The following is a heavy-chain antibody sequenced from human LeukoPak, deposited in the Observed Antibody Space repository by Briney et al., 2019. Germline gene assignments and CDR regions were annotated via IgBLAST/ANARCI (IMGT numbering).Heavy chain of an antibody. D-gene: IGHD3-3*01. J-gene: IGHJ4*02. CDR2: ISGSGGTT. V-gene: IGHV3-23*01. CDR1: GFTFSNYA. CDR3: AKANVFGVLDYFDY. Sequence: PGGSLRLSCAASGFTFSNYAMSWVRPAPGQGLEWVSGISGSGGTTYYADSVKGRFTVSRDNSKNTLSLQMYSLRAEDTAIYYCAKANVFGVLDYFDYWGQGTLVTVSS.